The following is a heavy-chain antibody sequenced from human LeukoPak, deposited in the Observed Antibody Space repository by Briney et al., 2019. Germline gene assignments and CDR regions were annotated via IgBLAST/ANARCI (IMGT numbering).Heavy chain of an antibody. CDR2: IYTSGST. D-gene: IGHD1-26*01. V-gene: IGHV4-61*02. CDR3: ARDKTSGSRRYDAFDI. CDR1: GGSISSGSYY. Sequence: SETLSLTCTVSGGSISSGSYYWSWIRQPAGKGLEWIGGIYTSGSTNYNPSLKSRVTISVDTSKNQFSLKLSSVTAADTAVYYCARDKTSGSRRYDAFDIWGQGTMVTVSS. J-gene: IGHJ3*02.